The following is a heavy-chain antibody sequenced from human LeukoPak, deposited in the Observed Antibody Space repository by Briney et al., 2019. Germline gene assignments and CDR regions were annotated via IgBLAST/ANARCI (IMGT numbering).Heavy chain of an antibody. CDR3: ARGYKRQLSFDY. J-gene: IGHJ4*02. CDR1: GGSTSSYY. CDR2: IYYSGST. Sequence: SETLSLTCTVSGGSTSSYYWSWIRQPPGKGLEWIGYIYYSGSTNYNPSLKSRVTISVDTSKNQFSLKLSSVTAADTAVYYCARGYKRQLSFDYWGQGTLVTVSS. V-gene: IGHV4-59*01. D-gene: IGHD3-10*01.